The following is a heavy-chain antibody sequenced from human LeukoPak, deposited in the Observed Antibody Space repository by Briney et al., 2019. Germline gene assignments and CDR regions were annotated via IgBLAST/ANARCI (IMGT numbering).Heavy chain of an antibody. CDR3: ARGIYSSGWYAWFDP. Sequence: PSETLSLTCTVSVGSISSYYWSWIRQPPGKGLEWIGYIYYSGSTNYNPSLKSRVTISVDTSKNQFSLKLSSVTAADTAVYYCARGIYSSGWYAWFDPWGQGTLVTVSS. V-gene: IGHV4-59*08. J-gene: IGHJ5*02. CDR2: IYYSGST. D-gene: IGHD6-19*01. CDR1: VGSISSYY.